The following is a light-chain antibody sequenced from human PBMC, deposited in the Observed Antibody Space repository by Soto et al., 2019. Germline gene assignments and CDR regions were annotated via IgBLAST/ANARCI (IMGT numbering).Light chain of an antibody. CDR1: SSDVGSYNL. J-gene: IGLJ3*02. V-gene: IGLV2-14*02. CDR3: SSYTGTSPPLV. Sequence: QSVLTQPASVSGSPGQSITTSCTGTSSDVGSYNLVSWYQQHPGKAPKLMISEVSNRPSGVSNRFSGSKSGNTASLTISGLQAEDEADYYCSSYTGTSPPLVFGGGTKLTVL. CDR2: EVS.